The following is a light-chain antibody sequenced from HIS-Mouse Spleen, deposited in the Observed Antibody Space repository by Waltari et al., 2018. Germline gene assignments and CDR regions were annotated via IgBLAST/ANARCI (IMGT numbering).Light chain of an antibody. CDR1: SSNIGSNY. CDR3: AAWDDSLSGDVV. J-gene: IGLJ2*01. Sequence: SASGTPGQRVTISCSGSSSNIGSNYVYWYQQLPGTAPKLLIYRNNQRPSGVPDRFSGSKSGTSASLAISGLRSEDEADYYCAAWDDSLSGDVVFGGGTKLTVL. V-gene: IGLV1-47*01. CDR2: RNN.